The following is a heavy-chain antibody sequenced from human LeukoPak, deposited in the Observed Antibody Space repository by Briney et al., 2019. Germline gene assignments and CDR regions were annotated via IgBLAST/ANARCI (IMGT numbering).Heavy chain of an antibody. CDR1: GFTFSSDW. CDR2: INGDGSST. CDR3: ARGRYCSGGSCGYFFDH. Sequence: RGSLRLSCSASGFTFSSDWMHWVRQVPGKGLVWVSRINGDGSSTSYADSVKGRFTISRDNAKNTLYLQMNSLRAEDTAVYYCARGRYCSGGSCGYFFDHWGQGTLVTVSS. V-gene: IGHV3-74*01. D-gene: IGHD2-15*01. J-gene: IGHJ4*02.